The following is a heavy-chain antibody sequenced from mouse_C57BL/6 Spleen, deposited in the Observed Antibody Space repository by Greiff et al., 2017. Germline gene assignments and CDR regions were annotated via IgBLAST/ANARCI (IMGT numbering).Heavy chain of an antibody. CDR3: TRKGYGTPFAY. V-gene: IGHV1-15*01. CDR1: GYTFTDYE. J-gene: IGHJ3*01. CDR2: IDPETGGT. Sequence: VQLQQSGAELVRPGASVTLSCKASGYTFTDYEMHWVKQTPVHGLEWIGAIDPETGGTAYNQKFKGKAILTADKSSSTAYMELRSLTSEDSAVYYCTRKGYGTPFAYWGQGTLVTVSA. D-gene: IGHD1-1*01.